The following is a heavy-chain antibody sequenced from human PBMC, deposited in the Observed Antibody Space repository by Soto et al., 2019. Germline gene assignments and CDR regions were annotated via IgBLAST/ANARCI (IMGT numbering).Heavy chain of an antibody. D-gene: IGHD2-2*02. CDR3: ARDLGTLYPRTIYFDY. CDR2: TYYRSKWYN. Sequence: SQTLSLTCAISGDSVSSNSAAWNWIRQSPSRGLEWLGRTYYRSKWYNDYAVSVKSRITINPDTSKNQFSLQLNSVTPEDTAVYYCARDLGTLYPRTIYFDYWGQGTLVTVSS. J-gene: IGHJ4*02. V-gene: IGHV6-1*01. CDR1: GDSVSSNSAA.